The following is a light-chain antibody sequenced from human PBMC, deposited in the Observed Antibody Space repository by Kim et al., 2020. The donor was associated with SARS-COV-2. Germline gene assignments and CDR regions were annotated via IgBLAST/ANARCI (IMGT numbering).Light chain of an antibody. CDR1: QDISSA. V-gene: IGKV1-13*02. CDR2: GAS. Sequence: AVQLTQSPSSLSASVGDRVSITCRASQDISSALAWSQQKPGKGPKVLIYGASSLESGVPSRFSGSASGTDFTLTISSLQPEDFATYYCHQYNTYPLTFGGGTKVDIK. CDR3: HQYNTYPLT. J-gene: IGKJ4*01.